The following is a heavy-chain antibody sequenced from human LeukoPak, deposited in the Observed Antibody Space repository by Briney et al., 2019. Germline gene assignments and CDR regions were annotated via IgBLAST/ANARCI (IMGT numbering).Heavy chain of an antibody. J-gene: IGHJ3*02. Sequence: PSETLSLTCAVYGGSFSGYYWSWIRQPPGKGLEWIGEINHSGSTNYNPSLKSRVTISVDTSKNQFSLKLSSVTAADTAVYYCARARIAAAGNDAFDIWGQGTVVTVSS. D-gene: IGHD6-13*01. CDR1: GGSFSGYY. CDR2: INHSGST. V-gene: IGHV4-34*01. CDR3: ARARIAAAGNDAFDI.